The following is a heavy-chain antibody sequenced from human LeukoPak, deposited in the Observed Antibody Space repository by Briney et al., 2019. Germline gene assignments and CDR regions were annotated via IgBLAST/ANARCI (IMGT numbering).Heavy chain of an antibody. V-gene: IGHV3-21*01. D-gene: IGHD3-10*01. CDR2: ISSSSSHI. CDR1: GFTFSSYS. J-gene: IGHJ5*02. CDR3: ARLSNYGSGSSWFDP. Sequence: GGSLRLSCAASGFTFSSYSMNWVRQAPGKGLEWVSSISSSSSHIYYADSVKGRFTISRDNAKNSLYLQMNSLRAEDTAVYYCARLSNYGSGSSWFDPWGQGTLVTVSS.